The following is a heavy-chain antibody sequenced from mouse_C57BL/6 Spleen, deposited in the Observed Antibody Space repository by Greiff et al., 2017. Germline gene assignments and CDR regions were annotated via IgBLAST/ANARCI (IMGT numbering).Heavy chain of an antibody. J-gene: IGHJ3*01. V-gene: IGHV1-82*01. CDR2: IYPGDGDT. CDR1: GYAFSSSW. CDR3: ARDYYGSSYLAY. Sequence: QVQLKQSGPELVKPGASVKISCKASGYAFSSSWMNWVKQRPGKGLEWIGRIYPGDGDTNYNGKFKGKATLTADKSSSTAYMQLSSLTSEDSAVYFCARDYYGSSYLAYWGQGTLVTVSA. D-gene: IGHD1-1*01.